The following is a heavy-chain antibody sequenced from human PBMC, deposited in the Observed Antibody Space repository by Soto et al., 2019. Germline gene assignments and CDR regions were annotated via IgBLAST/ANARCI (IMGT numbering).Heavy chain of an antibody. CDR1: GSSSSTCY. J-gene: IGHJ5*02. D-gene: IGHD1-1*01. V-gene: IGHV4-59*08. CDR3: ARHPQQPHNWFDP. Sequence: SERLSLTCTVAGSSSSTCYWRWIRQPPGKGLEWIGYIYSSGSATYNPSLKSRVTISIDTSENQFSLNLKSVTAADTAVYHCARHPQQPHNWFDPWGQGILVTVS. CDR2: IYSSGSA.